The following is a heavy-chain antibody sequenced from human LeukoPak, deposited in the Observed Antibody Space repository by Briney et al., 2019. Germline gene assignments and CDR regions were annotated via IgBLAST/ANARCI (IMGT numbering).Heavy chain of an antibody. CDR2: IRPNSGET. V-gene: IGHV1-8*02. CDR3: ARGYCSGGGCYTAEYLPH. J-gene: IGHJ1*01. CDR1: GYIFTNFE. D-gene: IGHD2-15*01. Sequence: ASVKFSCKASGYIFTNFEINWVRQVAGQGLEWMGWIRPNSGETVNVQKFQGRVTMTRDISTSTAYMELTGLRSDDTAVYFCARGYCSGGGCYTAEYLPHWGQGTLVTVSS.